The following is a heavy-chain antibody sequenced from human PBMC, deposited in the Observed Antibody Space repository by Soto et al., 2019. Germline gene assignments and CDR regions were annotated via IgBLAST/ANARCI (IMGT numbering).Heavy chain of an antibody. CDR3: ARGGGVPALGDP. CDR1: GGSMRNSY. V-gene: IGHV4-4*07. J-gene: IGHJ5*02. D-gene: IGHD2-2*01. Sequence: ETLGLTCGVSGGSMRNSYWTWIRQSAGKGLEWIGRISTSGNTNYNPSLNSRLTMSVDTSKNQVSLKLTSVTAADTAVYYCARGGGVPALGDPWGQGTLVTVYS. CDR2: ISTSGNT.